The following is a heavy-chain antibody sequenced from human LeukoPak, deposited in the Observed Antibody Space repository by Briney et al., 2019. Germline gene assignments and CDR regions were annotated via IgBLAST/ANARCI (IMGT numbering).Heavy chain of an antibody. J-gene: IGHJ3*02. Sequence: SETLSPTCTVSGGSISSYYWSWIRQPPGKGLEWIGYIYYSGSTNYNPSLKSRVTISVDTSKNQFSLKLSSVTAADTAVYYCARGVYYDSSGYSKGAFDIWGQGTMVTVSS. CDR3: ARGVYYDSSGYSKGAFDI. V-gene: IGHV4-59*01. CDR2: IYYSGST. D-gene: IGHD3-22*01. CDR1: GGSISSYY.